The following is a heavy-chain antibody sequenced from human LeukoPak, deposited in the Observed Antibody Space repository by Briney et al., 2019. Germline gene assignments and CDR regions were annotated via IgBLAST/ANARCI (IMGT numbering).Heavy chain of an antibody. CDR3: AXGSSGWGLDY. Sequence: SETLSLTCTVSGGSISSYYWSRIRQPPGKGLEWIGHICYSGSTXXXXSXXXRVTISVDTSKNQFSLKLSSVTAADTAVYYCAXGSSGWGLDYWGQGTLVTVSS. J-gene: IGHJ4*02. D-gene: IGHD6-19*01. CDR2: ICYSGST. V-gene: IGHV4-59*01. CDR1: GGSISSYY.